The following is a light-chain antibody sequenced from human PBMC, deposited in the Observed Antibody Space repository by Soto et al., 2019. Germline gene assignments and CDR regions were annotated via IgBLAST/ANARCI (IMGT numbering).Light chain of an antibody. CDR3: AAWDDSPNAREV. CDR2: SNN. CDR1: SSNIGSNS. Sequence: QSVLTQPPSASGTPGQRVTISCSGSSSNIGSNSVNWYQQLPGAAPKLLIYSNNQRPSGVPDRFSGSKSGTSASLAISGHQSEDEADYYCAAWDDSPNAREVFGTGTKVTVL. V-gene: IGLV1-44*01. J-gene: IGLJ1*01.